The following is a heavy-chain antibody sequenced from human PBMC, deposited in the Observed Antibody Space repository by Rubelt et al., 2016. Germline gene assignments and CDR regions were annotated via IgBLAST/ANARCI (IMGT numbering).Heavy chain of an antibody. CDR3: ARGTAAGTAFDI. D-gene: IGHD6-13*01. V-gene: IGHV4-39*07. CDR2: SGST. Sequence: SGSTYYNPSLKSRVTISVDTSKNQFSLQLNSVTPEDTAVYYCARGTAAGTAFDIWGQGTMVTVSS. J-gene: IGHJ3*02.